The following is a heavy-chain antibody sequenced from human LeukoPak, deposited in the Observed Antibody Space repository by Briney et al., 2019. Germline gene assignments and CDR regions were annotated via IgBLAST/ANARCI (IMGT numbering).Heavy chain of an antibody. V-gene: IGHV3-15*07. D-gene: IGHD6-19*01. CDR2: IITKVAGGTT. Sequence: GGSLRLSCAASGFTFNSAWMHWVRQAPGRGLEWVGRIITKVAGGTTAYTAPVKGRFTISRDDSENTLYLQMNSLRAEDTAVYYCTKGVPGYSSGWLFDYWGQGTLVTVSS. CDR3: TKGVPGYSSGWLFDY. CDR1: GFTFNSAW. J-gene: IGHJ4*02.